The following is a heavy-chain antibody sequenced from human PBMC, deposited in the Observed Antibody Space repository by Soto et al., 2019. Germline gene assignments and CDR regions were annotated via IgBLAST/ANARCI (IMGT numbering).Heavy chain of an antibody. V-gene: IGHV1-18*01. J-gene: IGHJ3*02. Sequence: ASVKVSCKASGYTFTSYGISWVRQAPGQGLEWMGWISAYNGNTNYAQKLQGRVTMTTDTSTSTAYMELRSLRSDDTAVYYCSHVLLWFGERTGASDIWGQGTMVTVSS. CDR3: SHVLLWFGERTGASDI. CDR2: ISAYNGNT. D-gene: IGHD3-10*01. CDR1: GYTFTSYG.